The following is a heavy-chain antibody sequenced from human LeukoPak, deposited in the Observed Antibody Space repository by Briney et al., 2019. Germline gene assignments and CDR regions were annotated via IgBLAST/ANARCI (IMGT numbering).Heavy chain of an antibody. CDR1: GSTFSSYG. V-gene: IGHV3-30*18. CDR3: AKELWFGELSPSDY. Sequence: GGSLRLSCAASGSTFSSYGMHWVRQAPGKGLEWVAVISHDGNNKYYADSVKGRFTISRDTSKNTLYLQMNSLRAEDTAVYYCAKELWFGELSPSDYWGQGTLVTVSS. D-gene: IGHD3-10*01. J-gene: IGHJ4*02. CDR2: ISHDGNNK.